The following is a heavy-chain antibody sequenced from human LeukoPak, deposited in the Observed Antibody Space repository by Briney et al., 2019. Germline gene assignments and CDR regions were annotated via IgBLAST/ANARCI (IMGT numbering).Heavy chain of an antibody. V-gene: IGHV3-33*06. Sequence: PGRSLRLSCAASGFTFSSYGMHWVRQAPGEGLEWVAVIWYDGSNKYYADSVKGRFTISRDNSKNTLYLQMNSLRAEDTAVYYCAKGASTSYYYYYMDVWGKGTTVTVSS. J-gene: IGHJ6*03. D-gene: IGHD5/OR15-5a*01. CDR3: AKGASTSYYYYYMDV. CDR2: IWYDGSNK. CDR1: GFTFSSYG.